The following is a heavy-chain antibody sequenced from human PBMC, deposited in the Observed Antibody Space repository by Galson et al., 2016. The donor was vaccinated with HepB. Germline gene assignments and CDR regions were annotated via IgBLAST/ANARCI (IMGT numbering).Heavy chain of an antibody. J-gene: IGHJ6*04. CDR3: ARVRFLSYGMDV. CDR1: GGSINRGSYF. Sequence: TLSLTCTVSGGSINRGSYFWSWIRQPAGKRLEWIGRVYTSGSTNYNPSLKSRVTMSVDRSKNQFSLKLSPVTAADTAVYYCARVRFLSYGMDVWGKGTTVTVSS. D-gene: IGHD3-3*01. V-gene: IGHV4-61*02. CDR2: VYTSGST.